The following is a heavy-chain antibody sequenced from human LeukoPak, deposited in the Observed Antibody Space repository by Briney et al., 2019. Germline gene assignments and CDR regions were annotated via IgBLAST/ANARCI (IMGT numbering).Heavy chain of an antibody. CDR1: GFTFSSYA. CDR2: ISSSGSTI. CDR3: ARDGMVGAATLFDY. V-gene: IGHV3-48*04. J-gene: IGHJ4*02. D-gene: IGHD1-26*01. Sequence: PGGSLRLSCAASGFTFSSYAMSWVRQAPGKGLEWVSYISSSGSTIYYADSVKGRFTISRDNAKNSLYLQMNSLRAEDTAVYYCARDGMVGAATLFDYWGQGTLVTVSS.